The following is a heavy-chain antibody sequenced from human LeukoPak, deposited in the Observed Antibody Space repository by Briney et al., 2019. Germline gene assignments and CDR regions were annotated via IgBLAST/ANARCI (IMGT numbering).Heavy chain of an antibody. CDR1: GGTFSSYA. D-gene: IGHD3-10*01. J-gene: IGHJ5*02. CDR3: ASRVWFGVRNWFDP. Sequence: SVRVSCKASGGTFSSYAISWVRQAPGQGLEWMGGIIPIFGTANYAQKFQGRVTITTDESTSTAYMELSSLRSEDTAVYYCASRVWFGVRNWFDPWGQGTLVTVSS. CDR2: IIPIFGTA. V-gene: IGHV1-69*05.